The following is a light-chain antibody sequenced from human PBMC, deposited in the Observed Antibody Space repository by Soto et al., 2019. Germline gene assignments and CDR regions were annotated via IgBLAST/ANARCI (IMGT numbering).Light chain of an antibody. CDR3: QQYNNWPLFT. Sequence: EIVMTQSPATLSVSPGERATLSCRASQSVSNNFAWYQQKPGQAPRLLIYGASTRATGIPARFSGSGSGTEFTLTISSLHSEDLAVYYCQQYNNWPLFTFGPGTKVDIK. CDR1: QSVSNN. V-gene: IGKV3-15*01. J-gene: IGKJ3*01. CDR2: GAS.